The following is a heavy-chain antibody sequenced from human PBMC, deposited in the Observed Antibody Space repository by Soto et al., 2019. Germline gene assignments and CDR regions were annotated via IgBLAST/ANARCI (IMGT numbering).Heavy chain of an antibody. J-gene: IGHJ3*02. CDR3: ARVRDGYKSPAFDI. V-gene: IGHV4-61*01. D-gene: IGHD5-12*01. Sequence: SETLALTCTVSGGSVSSGSYYWSWIRQPPGKGLEWIGYIYYSGSTNYNPSLKSRVTISVDTSKNQFSLKLSSVTAADTAVYYCARVRDGYKSPAFDIWGQGTMVTVSS. CDR2: IYYSGST. CDR1: GGSVSSGSYY.